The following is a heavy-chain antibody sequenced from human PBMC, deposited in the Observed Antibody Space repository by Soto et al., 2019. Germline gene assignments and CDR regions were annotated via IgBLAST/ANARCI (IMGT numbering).Heavy chain of an antibody. D-gene: IGHD3-10*01. J-gene: IGHJ3*01. CDR2: TYYRSKWFH. Sequence: GQLQQSGPGLVKPSQTLSLTCAISGDSVSSYSTSWNWIRQSPSIGLEWLGRTYYRSKWFHDSAASVQSRMNVNPDTSLNPISLVLDSMTPEDSAVYYCARGNALDVWGQGPVVTVSS. CDR1: GDSVSSYSTS. CDR3: ARGNALDV. V-gene: IGHV6-1*01.